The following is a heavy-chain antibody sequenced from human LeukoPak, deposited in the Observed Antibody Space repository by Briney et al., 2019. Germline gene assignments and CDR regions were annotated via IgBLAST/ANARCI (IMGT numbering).Heavy chain of an antibody. CDR2: IYYSGST. Sequence: PSETLSLTCTVSGGSVSSGSYYWSWIRQPPGKGLEWIRYIYYSGSTNYNPPLKSRVTISVDTSKNQFSLKLSSVTAADTAVYYCARGPGKLYYDILTGYPTNWCDPWGQGTLVTVSS. CDR1: GGSVSSGSYY. J-gene: IGHJ5*02. V-gene: IGHV4-61*01. CDR3: ARGPGKLYYDILTGYPTNWCDP. D-gene: IGHD3-9*01.